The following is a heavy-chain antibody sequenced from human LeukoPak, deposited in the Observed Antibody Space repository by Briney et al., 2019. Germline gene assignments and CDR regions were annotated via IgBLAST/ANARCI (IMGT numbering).Heavy chain of an antibody. V-gene: IGHV3-7*01. D-gene: IGHD2/OR15-2a*01. Sequence: GGSLRLSCAASGFTFSDYYMSWVRQAPGKGLEWVANIKQDGSETYYVDSMKGRFTISRDNAKNSLYLQMNSLRAEDTAVYYCARVAVIYYYYMEVWGKGTTVTVSS. J-gene: IGHJ6*03. CDR3: ARVAVIYYYYMEV. CDR1: GFTFSDYY. CDR2: IKQDGSET.